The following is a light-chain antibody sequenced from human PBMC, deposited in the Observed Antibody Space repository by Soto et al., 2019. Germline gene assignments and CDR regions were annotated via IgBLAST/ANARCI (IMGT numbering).Light chain of an antibody. CDR3: ASWEDSLNGVV. CDR2: SDN. V-gene: IGLV1-44*01. Sequence: QSVLTQPPSASGTPGQRVPSSCSGSFSNVGINTVNWYQQLPGTAPKLLIYSDNQRPSGVPDRFSSSKSATSASLAISGLQSEDAADYYCASWEDSLNGVVFGGGTKLTVL. CDR1: FSNVGINT. J-gene: IGLJ2*01.